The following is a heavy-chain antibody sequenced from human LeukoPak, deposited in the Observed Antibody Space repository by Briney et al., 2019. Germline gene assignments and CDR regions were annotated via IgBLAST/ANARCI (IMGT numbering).Heavy chain of an antibody. CDR2: ISAYNGNT. CDR1: GYTFTSYG. D-gene: IGHD4-17*01. V-gene: IGHV1-18*01. CDR3: ARDYDDGDYGNDAIDI. J-gene: IGHJ3*02. Sequence: GASVKVSCKDSGYTFTSYGISWVRQALGQGLEWMGLISAYNGNTNYAQKLQGRVTMTTDTSPRTPYMELRSLRSDDTAVYYCARDYDDGDYGNDAIDIWGQGTMVTVSS.